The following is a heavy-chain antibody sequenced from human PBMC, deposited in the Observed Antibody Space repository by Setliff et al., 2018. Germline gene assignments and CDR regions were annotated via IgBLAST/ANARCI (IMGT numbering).Heavy chain of an antibody. CDR3: ARGLVTIFGVVIMSPPWFDP. CDR1: GGSLTTYY. J-gene: IGHJ5*02. D-gene: IGHD3-3*01. V-gene: IGHV4-34*01. CDR2: INHSGST. Sequence: SETLSLTCSVYGGSLTTYYWGWIRQPPGKGLEWIGEINHSGSTKYNPSLKSRVTISVDTSKNQFSVKLSSVTAADTAVYYCARGLVTIFGVVIMSPPWFDPWGQGTLVTVS.